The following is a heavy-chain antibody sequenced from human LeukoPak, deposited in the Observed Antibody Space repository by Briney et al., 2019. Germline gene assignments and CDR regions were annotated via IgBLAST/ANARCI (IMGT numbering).Heavy chain of an antibody. CDR1: GFTFSSYG. J-gene: IGHJ4*02. CDR3: AKDQGEWEPGPFDY. D-gene: IGHD1-26*01. CDR2: ISYDGSNK. Sequence: GMSLRLSCAASGFTFSSYGMHWVRQAPGKGLEWVAVISYDGSNKYYADSVKGRFTISRDNSKNTLYLQMNSLRAEDTAVYYCAKDQGEWEPGPFDYWGQGTLVTVSS. V-gene: IGHV3-30*18.